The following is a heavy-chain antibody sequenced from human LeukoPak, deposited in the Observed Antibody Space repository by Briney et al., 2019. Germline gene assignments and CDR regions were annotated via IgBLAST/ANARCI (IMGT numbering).Heavy chain of an antibody. J-gene: IGHJ4*02. D-gene: IGHD3-3*01. V-gene: IGHV4-39*07. Sequence: SETLSLTCTVSGGSISSSSYYWGWIRQPPGKGLEWIGSIYYSGSTYYNPSLKSRVIISIDTSKNQFSLKLSSVTAADTAVYYCARDLRGVVMDDYWGQGTLVTVSS. CDR1: GGSISSSSYY. CDR2: IYYSGST. CDR3: ARDLRGVVMDDY.